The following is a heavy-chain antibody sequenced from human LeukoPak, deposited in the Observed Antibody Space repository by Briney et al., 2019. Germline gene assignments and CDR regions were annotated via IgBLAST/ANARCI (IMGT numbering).Heavy chain of an antibody. D-gene: IGHD1-7*01. CDR3: AKFPGVNWNYGRYYFDY. Sequence: ASVKVSCKASGYTFTGYYMHWVRQAPGQGLEWMGRINPNSGGTNYAQKFQGRVTMTRDTSISTAYMELNRLGSDDTAVYYCAKFPGVNWNYGRYYFDYWGQGTLVTVSS. J-gene: IGHJ4*02. V-gene: IGHV1-2*06. CDR2: INPNSGGT. CDR1: GYTFTGYY.